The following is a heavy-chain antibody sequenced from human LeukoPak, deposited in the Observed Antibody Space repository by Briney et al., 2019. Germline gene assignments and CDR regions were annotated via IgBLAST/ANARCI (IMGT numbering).Heavy chain of an antibody. D-gene: IGHD3-10*01. CDR3: ARRPPYYYGSGSLDIFDY. J-gene: IGHJ4*02. V-gene: IGHV1-2*06. CDR2: INPNSGGT. CDR1: GYTFTGYY. Sequence: GASVKVSCKASGYTFTGYYMHWVRQAPGQGLEWMGRINPNSGGTNYAQKFQGRVTMTRDTSISTAYMELSRPRSDDTAVYYCARRPPYYYGSGSLDIFDYWGQGTLVTVSS.